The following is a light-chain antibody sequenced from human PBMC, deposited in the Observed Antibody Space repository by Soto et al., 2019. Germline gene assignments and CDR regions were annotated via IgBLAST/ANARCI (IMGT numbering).Light chain of an antibody. J-gene: IGKJ1*01. CDR3: QQYYSYPLT. CDR1: QGISSY. Sequence: AIGVTQNTTSLSASTGDRVTITCRASQGISSYLAWYQQKPGKAPKLLIYAASTLQSGVPSRFSGSGSGTDFTLTISCLQSEDFATYYCQQYYSYPLTSGQVSKV. V-gene: IGKV1-8*01. CDR2: AAS.